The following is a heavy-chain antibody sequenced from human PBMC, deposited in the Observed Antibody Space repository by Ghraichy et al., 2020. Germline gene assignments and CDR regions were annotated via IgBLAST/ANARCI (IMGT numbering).Heavy chain of an antibody. J-gene: IGHJ4*02. CDR1: GASINDNY. CDR3: TRHTRTPDR. Sequence: ESLNISCTVSGASINDNYWSWFRQPPGKGLECLGYIFYTGDTNYSPSLRSRLTMSLDTSKNQISLKFNSVTDADTATYYCTRHTRTPDRWGPGTLVIISS. V-gene: IGHV4-59*01. CDR2: IFYTGDT.